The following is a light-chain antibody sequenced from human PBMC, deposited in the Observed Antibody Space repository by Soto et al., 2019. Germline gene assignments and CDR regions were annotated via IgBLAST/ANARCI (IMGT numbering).Light chain of an antibody. CDR3: QQANSFPFT. CDR2: GAS. V-gene: IGKV1-12*01. Sequence: DIQMTQSPSSVSASVGDRVTITCRASLGINRWLAWCQQKPGKVPNLLIYGASSLQSGVPSRFSGSGSGTHFTLTISSLQPEDFATYYCQQANSFPFTFGPGTKVD. J-gene: IGKJ3*01. CDR1: LGINRW.